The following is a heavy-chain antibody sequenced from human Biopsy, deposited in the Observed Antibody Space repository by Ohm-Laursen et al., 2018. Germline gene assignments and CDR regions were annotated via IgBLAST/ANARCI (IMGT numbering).Heavy chain of an antibody. CDR2: NIPILGTG. J-gene: IGHJ1*01. CDR3: ATKLTGYFHH. D-gene: IGHD3-9*01. V-gene: IGHV1-69*06. CDR1: EGTFSNYG. Sequence: SSVKVSCKAPEGTFSNYGVNWVRQAPGQGLEWLGGNIPILGTGNYAQEFQDRVTVAADTSTSTATMELRSLRSDDTAVYYCATKLTGYFHHWGQGTLVIVSS.